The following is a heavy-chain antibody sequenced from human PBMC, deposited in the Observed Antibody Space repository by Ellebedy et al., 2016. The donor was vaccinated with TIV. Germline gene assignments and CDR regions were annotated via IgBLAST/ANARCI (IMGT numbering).Heavy chain of an antibody. CDR1: RYTFTSYD. V-gene: IGHV1-8*01. CDR3: ARGPARSFGESQYYFDS. D-gene: IGHD3-10*01. CDR2: MNPNSGNT. Sequence: ASVKVSXKASRYTFTSYDINWLRQATGQGLEWMGWMNPNSGNTGFAQKFRGRVTVTRNTSISTAYMELSSLKSEDTAVYYCARGPARSFGESQYYFDSWGLGTLVTVSS. J-gene: IGHJ4*02.